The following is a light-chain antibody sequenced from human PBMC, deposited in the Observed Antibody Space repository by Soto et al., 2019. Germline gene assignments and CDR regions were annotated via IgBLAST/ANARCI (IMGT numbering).Light chain of an antibody. J-gene: IGKJ3*01. CDR1: QDISNS. V-gene: IGKV1-33*01. Sequence: DIQMTQSPSSLSASVGDRVTISCQASQDISNSLNWYQQKPGKAPKLLIYDASNLQTGVPSRFSGSESGTDFTFTSSSLQPENIATYYCQQYDNLPFTFGPGTEVDIK. CDR2: DAS. CDR3: QQYDNLPFT.